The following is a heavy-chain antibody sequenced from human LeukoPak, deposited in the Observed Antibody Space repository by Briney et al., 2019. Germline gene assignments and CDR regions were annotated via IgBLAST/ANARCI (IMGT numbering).Heavy chain of an antibody. J-gene: IGHJ4*02. D-gene: IGHD4-17*01. CDR3: AREGRQDYVYYDH. V-gene: IGHV4-59*13. Sequence: SETLSLTCTVSGGSISSYYWSWIRKPPGKGLERIGYINYSRSTNDNPSLMSRVTMSVDTSKNQFSLKLSSVTAADTAMYYCAREGRQDYVYYDHWGQGSLVTVSS. CDR1: GGSISSYY. CDR2: INYSRST.